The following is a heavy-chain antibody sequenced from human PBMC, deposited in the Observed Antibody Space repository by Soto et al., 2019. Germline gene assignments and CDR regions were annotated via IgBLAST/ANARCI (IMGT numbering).Heavy chain of an antibody. CDR2: ISYSGST. D-gene: IGHD2-15*01. V-gene: IGHV4-30-4*01. CDR1: GGSISSGNYY. Sequence: QVQLQESGPGLVKPSQTLSLTCTVSGGSISSGNYYWSWIRQPPGKGLEWIGFISYSGSTYYSTSLECRVTISVDTSKRPFSLNLSFVTAADTAVYYCATMGTPATGLYFFDYWGQGSLVTVSS. CDR3: ATMGTPATGLYFFDY. J-gene: IGHJ4*02.